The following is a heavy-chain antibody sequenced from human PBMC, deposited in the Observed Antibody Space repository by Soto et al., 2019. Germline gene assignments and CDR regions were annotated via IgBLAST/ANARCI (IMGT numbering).Heavy chain of an antibody. V-gene: IGHV3-23*01. CDR3: AKDLWYSGYDLWGGYFDY. CDR1: GFTFSSYA. CDR2: ISGSGGST. J-gene: IGHJ4*02. Sequence: GGSLRLSCAASGFTFSSYAMSWVRQAPGKGLEWVSAISGSGGSTYYAGSVKGRFTISRDNSKNTLYLQMNSLRAEDTAVYYCAKDLWYSGYDLWGGYFDYWGQGTLVTVSS. D-gene: IGHD5-12*01.